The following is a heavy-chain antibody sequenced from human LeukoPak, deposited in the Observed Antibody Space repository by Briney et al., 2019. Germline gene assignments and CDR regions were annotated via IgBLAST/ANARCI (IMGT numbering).Heavy chain of an antibody. D-gene: IGHD3-16*01. Sequence: SETLSLTCTVSGGSIRSSYYYWGWIRQPPGKGLEWIGSIYDSGSTYYNPSLKSRVTISVDTSKNQFSLKLSSVTAADTAVYYCAREGGKHWGQGTLVTVSS. J-gene: IGHJ4*02. CDR3: AREGGKH. V-gene: IGHV4-39*07. CDR1: GGSIRSSYYY. CDR2: IYDSGST.